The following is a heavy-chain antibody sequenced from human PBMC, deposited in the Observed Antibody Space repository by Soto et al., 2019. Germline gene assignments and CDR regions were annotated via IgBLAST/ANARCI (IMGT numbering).Heavy chain of an antibody. J-gene: IGHJ6*02. D-gene: IGHD3-22*01. V-gene: IGHV4-39*01. Sequence: SETLSLTCTVSSGSISSTSYYCAWIRQPPWRGLELIGAIYYDGTTYYTESLKSRVSISVDTSKNQFSLKLNSVTAADTAVYFCARQGRNTKIVLVKHYAADFWGQGTAVTVSS. CDR2: IYYDGTT. CDR1: SGSISSTSYY. CDR3: ARQGRNTKIVLVKHYAADF.